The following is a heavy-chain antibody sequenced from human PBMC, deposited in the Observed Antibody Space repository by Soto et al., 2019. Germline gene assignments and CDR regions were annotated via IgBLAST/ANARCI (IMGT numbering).Heavy chain of an antibody. Sequence: GGSLRLSCAASGFTFSSYAMSWVRQAPGKWLEWVSAISGSGGSTYYADSVKGRFTISRDNSKNTLYLQMNSLRAEDTAVYYCARVDTAMAPTYYYYYGMDVWGQGXTVTVSS. D-gene: IGHD5-18*01. CDR2: ISGSGGST. CDR1: GFTFSSYA. V-gene: IGHV3-23*01. CDR3: ARVDTAMAPTYYYYYGMDV. J-gene: IGHJ6*02.